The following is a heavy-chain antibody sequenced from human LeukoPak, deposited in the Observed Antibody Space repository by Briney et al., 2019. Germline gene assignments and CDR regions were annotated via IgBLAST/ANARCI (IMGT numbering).Heavy chain of an antibody. Sequence: GGSLRLSCAASGFTFTSYGMHWVRQAPGKGLEWVAVISYDGINKYYADSVKGRFTISRDNSKNTLYLQMNSLRAEDTAVYYCAKDYYDSSGYSYLDYWGQGTLVTVSS. V-gene: IGHV3-30*18. CDR3: AKDYYDSSGYSYLDY. CDR2: ISYDGINK. J-gene: IGHJ4*02. D-gene: IGHD3-22*01. CDR1: GFTFTSYG.